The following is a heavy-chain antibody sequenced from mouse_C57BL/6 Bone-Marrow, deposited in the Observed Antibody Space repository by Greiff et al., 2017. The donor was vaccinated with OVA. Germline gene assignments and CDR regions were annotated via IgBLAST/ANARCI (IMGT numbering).Heavy chain of an antibody. CDR2: IDPENGDT. CDR3: TTGDYDAFAY. D-gene: IGHD2-4*01. J-gene: IGHJ3*01. Sequence: VQLQQSGAELVRPGASVKLSCTASGFNIKADYMHWVKQRPEQGLEWIGWIDPENGDTEYASKFPGKATITASPSSNTAYLQLRSLTAEDTAVYDCTTGDYDAFAYWGQGTLVTVSA. CDR1: GFNIKADY. V-gene: IGHV14-4*01.